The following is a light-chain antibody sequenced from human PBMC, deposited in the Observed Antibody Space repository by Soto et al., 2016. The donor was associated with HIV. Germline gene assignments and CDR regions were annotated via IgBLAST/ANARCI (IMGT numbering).Light chain of an antibody. CDR2: QDN. Sequence: SYELTQPPSVSVSPGQTATITCSGEKLGDKFASWYQQKPGQSPLLVIYQDNKRPSGIPERFSGSNSGNTATLTISGTQAMDEADYHCQAWDSNTVVFGGGTKLTVL. CDR3: QAWDSNTVV. J-gene: IGLJ2*01. V-gene: IGLV3-1*01. CDR1: KLGDKF.